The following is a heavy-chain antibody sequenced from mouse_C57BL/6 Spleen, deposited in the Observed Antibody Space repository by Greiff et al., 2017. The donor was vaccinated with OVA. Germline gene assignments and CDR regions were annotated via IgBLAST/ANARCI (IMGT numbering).Heavy chain of an antibody. Sequence: EVHLVESGGGLVQPGGSLSLSCAASGFTFTDYYMSWVRQPPGKALEWLGFIRNKANGYTTEYSASVKGRFTISSDNSQSILYLQMNALIAEDRATYYCARYFRSPHGSSYRYFDDWGQGTTLTVSS. V-gene: IGHV7-3*01. CDR2: IRNKANGYTT. J-gene: IGHJ2*01. CDR1: GFTFTDYY. D-gene: IGHD1-1*01. CDR3: ARYFRSPHGSSYRYFDD.